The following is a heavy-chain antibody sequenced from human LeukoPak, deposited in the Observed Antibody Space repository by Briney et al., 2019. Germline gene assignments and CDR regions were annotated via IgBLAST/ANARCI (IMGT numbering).Heavy chain of an antibody. D-gene: IGHD3-22*01. Sequence: GSLRLSCAASGFTFSSYGMHWVRQAPGKGLEWVAVISYDGSNKYYADSVKGRFTISRDNSKNTLYLQMNSLRAEDTAVYYCARGGYDSSGYYFDYWGQGTLVTVSS. CDR3: ARGGYDSSGYYFDY. CDR2: ISYDGSNK. J-gene: IGHJ4*02. V-gene: IGHV3-30*03. CDR1: GFTFSSYG.